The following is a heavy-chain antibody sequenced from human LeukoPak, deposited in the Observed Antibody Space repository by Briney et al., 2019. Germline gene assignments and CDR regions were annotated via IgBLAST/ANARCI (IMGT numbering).Heavy chain of an antibody. CDR1: GFTVSNNY. Sequence: GGSLRLSCAASGFTVSNNYMTWVRQAPGRGLEWVSVLYSNNITYYADSVKGRFTVSRDSSKNTLYLQMSSLRAEDTAVYYCARGITMMIVAPGYWGQGTLDTVSS. D-gene: IGHD3-22*01. CDR3: ARGITMMIVAPGY. V-gene: IGHV3-53*01. J-gene: IGHJ4*02. CDR2: LYSNNIT.